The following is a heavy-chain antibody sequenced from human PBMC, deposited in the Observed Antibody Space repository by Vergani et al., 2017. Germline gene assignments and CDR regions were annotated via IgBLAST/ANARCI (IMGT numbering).Heavy chain of an antibody. J-gene: IGHJ6*02. D-gene: IGHD3-16*01. Sequence: QVQLQESGPGLVKPSQTLSLTCTVSGGSISSGSYYWSWIRQPAGKGLEWLGRIYTSGSTNYNPSLQSRVTISVDTSKNQFSLKLSSVTAADTAVYYCARDSLAAHYYYGMDVWGQGTTVTVSS. V-gene: IGHV4-61*02. CDR3: ARDSLAAHYYYGMDV. CDR2: IYTSGST. CDR1: GGSISSGSYY.